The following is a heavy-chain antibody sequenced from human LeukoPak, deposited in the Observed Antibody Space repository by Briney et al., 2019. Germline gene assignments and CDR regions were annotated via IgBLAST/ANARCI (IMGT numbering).Heavy chain of an antibody. Sequence: SETLSLTCTVSGGSISSGGYYWSWIRQPPGKGLEWIGYIYHSGSTYYNPSLKSRVTISVDRSKNQFSLKLSSVTATDTAVYYCARFGVGLPHYFDYWGQGTLVTVSS. CDR2: IYHSGST. D-gene: IGHD3-3*01. V-gene: IGHV4-30-2*01. CDR3: ARFGVGLPHYFDY. CDR1: GGSISSGGYY. J-gene: IGHJ4*02.